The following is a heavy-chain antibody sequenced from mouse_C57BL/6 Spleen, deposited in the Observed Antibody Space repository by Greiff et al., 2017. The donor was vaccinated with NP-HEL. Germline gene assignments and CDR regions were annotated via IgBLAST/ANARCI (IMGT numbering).Heavy chain of an antibody. CDR2: ISSGSSTI. J-gene: IGHJ2*01. D-gene: IGHD4-1*01. Sequence: EVKVVESGGGLVKPGGSLKLSCAASGFTFSDYGMHWVRQAPEKGLEWVAYISSGSSTIYYADTVKGRFTISRDNAKNTLFLQMTSLRSEDTAMYYCARPGNVYFDYWGQGTTLTVSS. V-gene: IGHV5-17*01. CDR1: GFTFSDYG. CDR3: ARPGNVYFDY.